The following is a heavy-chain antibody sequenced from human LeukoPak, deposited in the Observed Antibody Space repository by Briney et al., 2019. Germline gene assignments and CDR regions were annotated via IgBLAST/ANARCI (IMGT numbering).Heavy chain of an antibody. V-gene: IGHV1-46*01. D-gene: IGHD4-17*01. CDR1: GYTFTSYY. J-gene: IGHJ2*01. CDR3: ARTVTTWDWYFDL. Sequence: ASVKVSCKASGYTFTSYYMHWVRQAPGRGLEWMGIINPSGGSTSYAQKFQGRVTMTRDTSTSTVYMELSSLRSEDTAVYYCARTVTTWDWYFDLWDRGTLVTVSS. CDR2: INPSGGST.